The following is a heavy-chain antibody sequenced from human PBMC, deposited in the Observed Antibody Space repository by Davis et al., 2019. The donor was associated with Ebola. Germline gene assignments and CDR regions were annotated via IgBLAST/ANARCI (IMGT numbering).Heavy chain of an antibody. CDR3: ARDRIWSYFDL. CDR2: INKDGGDT. J-gene: IGHJ2*01. D-gene: IGHD3-10*01. Sequence: GESLKISCAASGITFSSYRMHWVRQAPGKGLVWVSRINKDGGDTSYADSVKGRFTISRDNAKNTLYLQMNSLRAEDTAVYYCARDRIWSYFDLWGRGTLVTVSS. V-gene: IGHV3-74*01. CDR1: GITFSSYR.